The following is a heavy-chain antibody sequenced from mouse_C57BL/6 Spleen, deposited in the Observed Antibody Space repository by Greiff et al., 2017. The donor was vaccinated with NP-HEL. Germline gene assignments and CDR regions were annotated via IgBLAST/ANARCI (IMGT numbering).Heavy chain of an antibody. Sequence: EVQLQQSGPVLVKPGASVKMSCKASGYTFTDYYMNWVKQSHGKSLEWIGVINPYNGGTSYNQKFKGKATLTVDKSSSTAYMELNSLTSEDSAVYYCARSPLGRAMDYWGQGTSVTVSS. V-gene: IGHV1-19*01. J-gene: IGHJ4*01. D-gene: IGHD4-1*01. CDR2: INPYNGGT. CDR1: GYTFTDYY. CDR3: ARSPLGRAMDY.